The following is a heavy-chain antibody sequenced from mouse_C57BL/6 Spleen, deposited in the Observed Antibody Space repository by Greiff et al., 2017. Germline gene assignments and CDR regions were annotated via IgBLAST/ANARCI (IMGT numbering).Heavy chain of an antibody. J-gene: IGHJ4*01. CDR3: ARYYGSSYVAMDY. CDR1: GYSFTDYN. Sequence: VHVKQSGPELVKPGASVKISCKASGYSFTDYNMNWVKQSNGKSLEWIGVINPNYGTTSYNQKFKGKATLTVDQSSSTAYMQLNSLTSEDSAVYYCARYYGSSYVAMDYWGQGTSVTVSS. V-gene: IGHV1-39*01. D-gene: IGHD1-1*01. CDR2: INPNYGTT.